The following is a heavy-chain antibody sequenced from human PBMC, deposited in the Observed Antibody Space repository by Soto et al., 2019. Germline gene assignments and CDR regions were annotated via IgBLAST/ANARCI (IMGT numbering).Heavy chain of an antibody. Sequence: GGSLRLSCAASGFTFSSYGMHWVRQAPGKGLEWVAVISYDGSNKYYADSVKGRFTISRDNSKNTLYLQMNSLRAEDTAVYYCAKDGLRTFSVYYYYYMDVWGKGTTVTVSS. V-gene: IGHV3-30*18. CDR3: AKDGLRTFSVYYYYYMDV. J-gene: IGHJ6*03. CDR1: GFTFSSYG. CDR2: ISYDGSNK.